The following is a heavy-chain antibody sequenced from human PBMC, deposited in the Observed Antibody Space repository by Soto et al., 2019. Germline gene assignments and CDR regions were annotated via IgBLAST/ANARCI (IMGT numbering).Heavy chain of an antibody. CDR1: GYTFTGYY. CDR2: INPNSGGT. J-gene: IGHJ4*02. CDR3: ARAERYCSSTSCDPFFDF. D-gene: IGHD2-2*01. Sequence: GASVKVSCKASGYTFTGYYMHWVRQAPGQGLEWMGWINPNSGGTNYAQKFQGWVTMNRDTSIRTAYMELSRLRSDDTAVYYCARAERYCSSTSCDPFFDFWGQGTLVTVSS. V-gene: IGHV1-2*04.